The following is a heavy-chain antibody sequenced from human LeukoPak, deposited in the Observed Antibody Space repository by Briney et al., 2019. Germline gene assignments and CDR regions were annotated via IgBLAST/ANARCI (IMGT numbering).Heavy chain of an antibody. CDR1: GFTFSSYA. D-gene: IGHD7-27*01. V-gene: IGHV3-30*01. Sequence: GGSLRLSCAASGFTFSSYAMHWVRQAPGKGLEWVAVISYDGSNKYYADSVKGRFTISRDNSKNTLYLQMNSLRAEDTAVYYCARLTVENWAQYFDYWGQGTLVTVSS. CDR3: ARLTVENWAQYFDY. J-gene: IGHJ4*02. CDR2: ISYDGSNK.